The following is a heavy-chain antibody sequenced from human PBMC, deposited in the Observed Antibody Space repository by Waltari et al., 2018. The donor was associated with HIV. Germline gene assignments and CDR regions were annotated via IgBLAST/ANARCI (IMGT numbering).Heavy chain of an antibody. J-gene: IGHJ5*02. Sequence: QVQLVQSGAEVKKPGASVKVSCKASGYTGTSDDINWVRQATGQGLEWMGWMNPNSGNTGYAQKFQGRVTMTRNTSISTAYMELSSLRSEDTAVYYCARVTIFGVVDNWFDPWGQGTLVTVSS. V-gene: IGHV1-8*01. D-gene: IGHD3-3*01. CDR2: MNPNSGNT. CDR3: ARVTIFGVVDNWFDP. CDR1: GYTGTSDD.